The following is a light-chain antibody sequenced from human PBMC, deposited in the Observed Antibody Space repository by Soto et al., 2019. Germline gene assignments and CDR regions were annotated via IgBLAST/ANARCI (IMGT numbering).Light chain of an antibody. V-gene: IGLV2-14*01. J-gene: IGLJ3*02. Sequence: QSVLTQPASVSASPGQSITISCTGTSSDVGGYNYVSWYQQYPGKAPELILHEVSNRPSGVSSRFSGSKSANTASLIISGLQAEDEANYYFSSHTTTNTVVFGGGTKLTVL. CDR3: SSHTTTNTVV. CDR1: SSDVGGYNY. CDR2: EVS.